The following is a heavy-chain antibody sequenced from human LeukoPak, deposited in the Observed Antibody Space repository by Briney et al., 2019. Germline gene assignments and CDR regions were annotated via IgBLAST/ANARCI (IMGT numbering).Heavy chain of an antibody. CDR2: ISYSGST. Sequence: SETLSLTCSVSGGSISSSNYFWGWIRQPPGKGLEWIGSISYSGSTYYKSSLKSRVTISVDTSKTQCSLKLTSVTAADTAVYYCAREGTYGGTDYWGQGTLVTVSS. J-gene: IGHJ4*02. V-gene: IGHV4-39*07. D-gene: IGHD4-23*01. CDR3: AREGTYGGTDY. CDR1: GGSISSSNYF.